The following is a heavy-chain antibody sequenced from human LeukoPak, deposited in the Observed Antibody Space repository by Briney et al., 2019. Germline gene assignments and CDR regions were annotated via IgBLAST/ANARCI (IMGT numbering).Heavy chain of an antibody. V-gene: IGHV4-34*01. D-gene: IGHD3-3*01. J-gene: IGHJ6*02. Sequence: SETLSLTCAVYGGSFSGYYWSRIRQPPGKGLEWIGEINHSGSTNYNPSLKSRVTISVDTSKNQFSLKLSSVTAADTAVYYCASRGYDFWSGYYLRMDVWGQGTTVTVSS. CDR1: GGSFSGYY. CDR3: ASRGYDFWSGYYLRMDV. CDR2: INHSGST.